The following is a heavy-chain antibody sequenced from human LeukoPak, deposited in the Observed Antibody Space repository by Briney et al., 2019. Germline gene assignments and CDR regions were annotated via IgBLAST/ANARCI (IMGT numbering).Heavy chain of an antibody. CDR2: IYYSGNT. D-gene: IGHD3-22*01. V-gene: IGHV4-39*07. J-gene: IGHJ5*02. CDR1: GGSISSSSYY. Sequence: SETLSLTCTVSGGSISSSSYYWSWIRQPPGKGLEWIGTIYYSGNTYYNPSLKSRVTISVDPSKNQFSLKLSSVTAADTAVFFCARLYHYDSSGTLDPWGQGTLVIVSS. CDR3: ARLYHYDSSGTLDP.